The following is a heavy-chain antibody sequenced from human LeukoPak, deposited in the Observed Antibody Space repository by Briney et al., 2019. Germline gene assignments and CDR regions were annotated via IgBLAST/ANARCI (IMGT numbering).Heavy chain of an antibody. Sequence: QPGGSLRLSCAASGFTFTNYAIHWVRQAPGKGLEWLAVVSSDETTKFYADSVKGQFTISRDNSKNTLYLQMNSLRAEDTAVYYCARDRGLNYFDYWGQGTLVTVSS. CDR1: GFTFTNYA. D-gene: IGHD5-12*01. CDR2: VSSDETTK. J-gene: IGHJ4*02. CDR3: ARDRGLNYFDY. V-gene: IGHV3-30-3*01.